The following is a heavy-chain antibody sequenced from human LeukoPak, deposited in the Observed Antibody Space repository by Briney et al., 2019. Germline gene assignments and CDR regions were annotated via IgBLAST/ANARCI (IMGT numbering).Heavy chain of an antibody. D-gene: IGHD3/OR15-3a*01. CDR2: TSYDGSNK. CDR1: GFTFSSYG. Sequence: GGSLRLSCAASGFTFSSYGMHWVRQAPGKGLEWVAVTSYDGSNKYYADSVKGRFTISRDNSKNTLYLQMNSLRAEDTAVYYCAKDRDSYYYYGMDVWGQGTTVTVSS. CDR3: AKDRDSYYYYGMDV. J-gene: IGHJ6*02. V-gene: IGHV3-30*18.